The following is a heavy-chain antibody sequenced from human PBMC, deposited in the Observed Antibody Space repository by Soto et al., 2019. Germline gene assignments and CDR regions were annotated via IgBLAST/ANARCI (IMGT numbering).Heavy chain of an antibody. V-gene: IGHV3-30*18. CDR3: AKGSSGWYWEY. D-gene: IGHD6-19*01. Sequence: QVQLVESGGGVVQPGRSLRLSCAASGFTFSSYGMHWVRQAPGKGLEWVAVISSDGSNKYYEDSVKGRFTISRDNSKNTLYLQMNSLRAEDTAVYDCAKGSSGWYWEYWGQGTLVTVSS. CDR2: ISSDGSNK. CDR1: GFTFSSYG. J-gene: IGHJ4*02.